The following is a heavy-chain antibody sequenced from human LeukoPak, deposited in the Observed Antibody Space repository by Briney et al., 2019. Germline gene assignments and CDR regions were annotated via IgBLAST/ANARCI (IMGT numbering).Heavy chain of an antibody. Sequence: ASVKVSCKASGYTFTSYYMHWVRQAPGQGLEWMGLNNPYSGTTNYAQKFQGRVTMTRDTSTSTVYMELSSLTSEDTAVYYCARDRGLLYGSSGCLDSWGQGTLVTVSS. V-gene: IGHV1-46*01. CDR1: GYTFTSYY. J-gene: IGHJ4*02. CDR2: NNPYSGTT. D-gene: IGHD6-19*01. CDR3: ARDRGLLYGSSGCLDS.